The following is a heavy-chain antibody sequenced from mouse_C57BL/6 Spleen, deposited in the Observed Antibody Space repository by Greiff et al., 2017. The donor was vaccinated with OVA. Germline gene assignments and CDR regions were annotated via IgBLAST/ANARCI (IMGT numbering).Heavy chain of an antibody. D-gene: IGHD1-1*01. Sequence: QVQLKESGAELVRPGASVKMSCKASGYTFTSYYMHWVQQTPRQGLEWIGAIYPGSGDTSYHENFKGKATLSVDKSYNTAYMQLSSLTSEDTAVYFCARGYYVSYSDYWGQGTTLTVSS. J-gene: IGHJ2*01. CDR3: ARGYYVSYSDY. V-gene: IGHV1-12*01. CDR2: IYPGSGDT. CDR1: GYTFTSYY.